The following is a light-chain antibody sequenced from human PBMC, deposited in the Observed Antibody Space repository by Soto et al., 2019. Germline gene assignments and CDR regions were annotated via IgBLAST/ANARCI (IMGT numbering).Light chain of an antibody. CDR2: EAN. CDR3: CSYAGGGTFR. CDR1: NSDVGSYDL. V-gene: IGLV2-23*02. Sequence: QSALTQPASVSGSPGQSITISCNGTNSDVGSYDLVSWYQHHPGKAPKLIIYEANRRPSGVSNHFSGSKSGNTASLTISGLQAEDEADYHCCSYAGGGTFRFGGGTKLTVL. J-gene: IGLJ2*01.